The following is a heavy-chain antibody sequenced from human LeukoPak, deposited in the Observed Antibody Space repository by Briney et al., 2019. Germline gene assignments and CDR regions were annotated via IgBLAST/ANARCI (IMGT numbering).Heavy chain of an antibody. J-gene: IGHJ4*02. D-gene: IGHD2-15*01. CDR3: ARQGGYYSGRSRSYYFDY. Sequence: KASETLSLTCTVSGGSISSSSYYWGWIRQPPGKGLEWIGSIYYSGSTYYNPSLKSRVTIFVDTSKTQFSLKLNSVTAADTAVYYCARQGGYYSGRSRSYYFDYWGQGALVTVSS. CDR2: IYYSGST. CDR1: GGSISSSSYY. V-gene: IGHV4-39*01.